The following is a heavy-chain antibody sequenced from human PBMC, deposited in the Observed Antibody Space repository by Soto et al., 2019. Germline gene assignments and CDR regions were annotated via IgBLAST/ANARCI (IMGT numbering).Heavy chain of an antibody. CDR2: ISTYNGNT. D-gene: IGHD3-3*01. J-gene: IGHJ4*02. CDR1: GYTFTNYG. V-gene: IGHV1-18*01. Sequence: QVQLVQSGAEVKKPGASVKVSCKASGYTFTNYGISWVRQAPGQGLEWMGWISTYNGNTNYAQNHQDRVTMTTDTSTSTAYMELRSLRSDDTAVFYCARVLARYYDFWGGYFEYWGQGSLVTVSS. CDR3: ARVLARYYDFWGGYFEY.